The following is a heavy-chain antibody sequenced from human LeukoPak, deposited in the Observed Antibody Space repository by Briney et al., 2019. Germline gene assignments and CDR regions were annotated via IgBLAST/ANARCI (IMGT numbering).Heavy chain of an antibody. Sequence: ASVKVSCKASGYTVTGHYLHWVRQAPGQGLEWMGWINPNSGGTNYAQKFQGRVTMTRDTSINTAYMELNSLTSDDTAMYYCARDAYSGFSSSYNMDSWGQGTLVTVSS. J-gene: IGHJ4*02. CDR2: INPNSGGT. D-gene: IGHD5-18*01. CDR1: GYTVTGHY. V-gene: IGHV1-2*02. CDR3: ARDAYSGFSSSYNMDS.